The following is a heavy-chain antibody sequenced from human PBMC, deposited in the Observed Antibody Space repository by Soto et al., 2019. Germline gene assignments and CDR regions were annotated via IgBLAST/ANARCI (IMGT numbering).Heavy chain of an antibody. CDR1: GFTFTSSA. J-gene: IGHJ6*02. CDR2: IVVGSGNT. CDR3: AAEAYDILTGYPNPYYYYGMDV. D-gene: IGHD3-9*01. V-gene: IGHV1-58*01. Sequence: ASVKVSCKASGFTFTSSAVQWVRQARGQRIEWIGWIVVGSGNTNYAQKFQERVTITRDMSTSTAYMELSSLRSEDTAVYYCAAEAYDILTGYPNPYYYYGMDVWGQGTTVTSP.